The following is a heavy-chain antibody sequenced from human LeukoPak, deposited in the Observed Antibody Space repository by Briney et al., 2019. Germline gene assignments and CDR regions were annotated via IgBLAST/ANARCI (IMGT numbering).Heavy chain of an antibody. D-gene: IGHD6-6*01. V-gene: IGHV3-53*01. CDR1: GFTVSSNH. J-gene: IGHJ4*02. CDR2: IYSGGST. CDR3: ARDLVGITCR. Sequence: AGGSLRLSCAASGFTVSSNHMSWVRQAPGKGLEWVSVIYSGGSTYYADSVKGRFTISRDNSKNTLYLQMNSLRAEDTAVYYCARDLVGITCRWGQGTLVTVSS.